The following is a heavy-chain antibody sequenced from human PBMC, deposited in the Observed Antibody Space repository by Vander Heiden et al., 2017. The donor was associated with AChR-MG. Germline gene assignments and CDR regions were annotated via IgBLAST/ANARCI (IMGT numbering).Heavy chain of an antibody. Sequence: QVQLVQSGAEVKMPGASVRVSCKVSGYTFTADYMHWVRQAPGQGLEWMRWINPNSGGTNYAQKFQGRVTMTRDTSISTAYMELSRLRSDDTAVYYCATEAMYYYDSSGYFPLRYWGQGTLVTVSS. D-gene: IGHD3-22*01. CDR2: INPNSGGT. J-gene: IGHJ4*02. V-gene: IGHV1-2*02. CDR3: ATEAMYYYDSSGYFPLRY. CDR1: GYTFTADY.